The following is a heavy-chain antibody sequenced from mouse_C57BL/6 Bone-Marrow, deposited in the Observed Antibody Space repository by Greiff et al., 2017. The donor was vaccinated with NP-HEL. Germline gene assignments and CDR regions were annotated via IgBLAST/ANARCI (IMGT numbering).Heavy chain of an antibody. CDR2: IDPSDSYT. CDR1: GYTFTSYW. Sequence: QVQLKQPGAELVMPGASVKLSCKASGYTFTSYWMHWVKQRPGQGLEWIGEIDPSDSYTNYNQKFKGKSTLTVDKSSSTAYMQLSSLTSEDSAVYYCARWDGNYDYWGQGTTLTVSS. J-gene: IGHJ2*01. D-gene: IGHD2-1*01. V-gene: IGHV1-69*01. CDR3: ARWDGNYDY.